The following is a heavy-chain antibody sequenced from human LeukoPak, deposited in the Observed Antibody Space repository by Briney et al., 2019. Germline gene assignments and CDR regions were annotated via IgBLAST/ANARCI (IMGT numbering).Heavy chain of an antibody. CDR1: GFIFSSYW. J-gene: IGHJ4*02. V-gene: IGHV3-7*03. CDR3: ARGVYYDSSGYFDY. CDR2: IKQDGSEK. Sequence: GGSLRLSCAASGFIFSSYWMSWVRQAPGKGLEWVANIKQDGSEKYYVDSVKGRFTISRDNAKNSLYLQMNSLRAEDTAVYYCARGVYYDSSGYFDYWGQGTLVTVSS. D-gene: IGHD3-22*01.